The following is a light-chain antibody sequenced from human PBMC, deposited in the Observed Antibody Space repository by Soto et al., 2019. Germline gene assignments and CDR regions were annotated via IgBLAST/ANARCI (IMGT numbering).Light chain of an antibody. V-gene: IGKV3-20*01. CDR3: QQYGSSGT. J-gene: IGKJ1*01. CDR1: QSVSSY. CDR2: GAS. Sequence: EIVLTQSPATLPLSPGERATLSCRASQSVSSYLAWYQQKPGQAPRLLIYGASNRATGIPDRFSGSGSGTDFTLTISRLEPEDFAAYYCQQYGSSGTFGQGTKVDIK.